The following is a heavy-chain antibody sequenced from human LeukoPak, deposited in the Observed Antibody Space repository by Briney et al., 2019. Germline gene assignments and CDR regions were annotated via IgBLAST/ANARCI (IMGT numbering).Heavy chain of an antibody. Sequence: SQTLSLTCTVSGGSISSGSYYWGWIRQPPGKGLEWIGSIYFTGNTYHNPSLKSRVTMSIDTSNNQFSLKLTSVTASDTAVYYCARRIIVGGTAWFDPWGQGTLVIVSS. CDR3: ARRIIVGGTAWFDP. J-gene: IGHJ5*02. CDR2: IYFTGNT. D-gene: IGHD1-26*01. CDR1: GGSISSGSYY. V-gene: IGHV4-39*07.